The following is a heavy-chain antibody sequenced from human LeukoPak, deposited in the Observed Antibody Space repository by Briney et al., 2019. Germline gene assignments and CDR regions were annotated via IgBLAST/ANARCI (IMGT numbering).Heavy chain of an antibody. J-gene: IGHJ3*02. CDR1: GFTFSSYG. CDR2: IWYDGSNK. Sequence: GGSLRLSCAASGFTFSSYGMHWVRQAPGKGLEWVAVIWYDGSNKHYADSVKGRFTISRDNSKNTLYLQMNSLRAEDTAVYYCARPQLDPGAFDIWGQGTMVTVSS. V-gene: IGHV3-33*08. D-gene: IGHD1-1*01. CDR3: ARPQLDPGAFDI.